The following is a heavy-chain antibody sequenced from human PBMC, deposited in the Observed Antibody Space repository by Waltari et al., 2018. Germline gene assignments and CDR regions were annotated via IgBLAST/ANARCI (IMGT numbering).Heavy chain of an antibody. D-gene: IGHD2-2*01. V-gene: IGHV4-59*01. J-gene: IGHJ6*03. CDR3: ARGSGEGYCSSTSCRRTTSYMDV. CDR2: IYYSGST. Sequence: QVQLQESGPGLVKPSETLSLTCTVSGGSISSYYWSWIRPPPGKGLEWIGYIYYSGSTNYNPSLKSRVTISVDTSKNQFSLKLSSVTAADTAVYYCARGSGEGYCSSTSCRRTTSYMDVWGKGTTVTVSS. CDR1: GGSISSYY.